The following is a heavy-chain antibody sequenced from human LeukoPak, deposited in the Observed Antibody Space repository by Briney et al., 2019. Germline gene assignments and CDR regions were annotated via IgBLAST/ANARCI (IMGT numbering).Heavy chain of an antibody. CDR3: AGAYSFLSFGMDV. CDR1: GFTFSSYS. Sequence: GGSLRLSCAASGFTFSSYSMDWVRQAPGKGLEWVSYISSSSSTIYYADSVKGRFTISRDNAKNSLYLQMNSLRAEDTAVYYCAGAYSFLSFGMDVWGRGTTVTVSS. J-gene: IGHJ6*02. D-gene: IGHD1-26*01. CDR2: ISSSSSTI. V-gene: IGHV3-48*01.